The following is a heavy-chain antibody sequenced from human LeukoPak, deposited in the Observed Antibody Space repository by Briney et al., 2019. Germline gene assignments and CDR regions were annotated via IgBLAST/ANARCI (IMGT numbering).Heavy chain of an antibody. Sequence: SETLSLTCTASGGSISSSSYYWGWIRQPPGKGLEWIGSIYYSGSTYYNPSLKSRVTISVDTSKNQFSLKLSSVTAADTAVYYCARHAAAGTSPFDYWGQGTLVTVSS. CDR2: IYYSGST. CDR1: GGSISSSSYY. V-gene: IGHV4-39*01. J-gene: IGHJ4*02. CDR3: ARHAAAGTSPFDY. D-gene: IGHD6-13*01.